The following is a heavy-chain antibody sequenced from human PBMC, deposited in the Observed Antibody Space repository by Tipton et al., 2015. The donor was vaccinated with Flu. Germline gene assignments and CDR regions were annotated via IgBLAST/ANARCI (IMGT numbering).Heavy chain of an antibody. CDR1: GGSFSAYY. CDR2: IYFSGNT. D-gene: IGHD6-13*01. V-gene: IGHV4-34*01. J-gene: IGHJ5*02. CDR3: ARDPGSRMFDP. Sequence: LSLTCAVYGGSFSAYYWSWIRQPPGKGLEWIGSIYFSGNTYYNPSLKSRVTISVDTSKNQFSLKVSSVTAADTAVYYCARDPGSRMFDPWGQGTLVTVSS.